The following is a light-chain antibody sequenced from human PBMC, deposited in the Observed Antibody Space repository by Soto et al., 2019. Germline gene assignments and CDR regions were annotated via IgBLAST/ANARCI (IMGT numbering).Light chain of an antibody. CDR2: KDT. CDR1: SGDIAYNY. V-gene: IGLV6-57*04. CDR3: QSYYSSDVV. Sequence: NFMLTQPHSVSESPGKTVTISCTRSSGDIAYNYVQWFQQRPGSAPTTVIYKDTQRPSGVPDRFSGSIDSSSNSASLTISGLETEDEADYFCQSYYSSDVVFGGGTQLTVL. J-gene: IGLJ2*01.